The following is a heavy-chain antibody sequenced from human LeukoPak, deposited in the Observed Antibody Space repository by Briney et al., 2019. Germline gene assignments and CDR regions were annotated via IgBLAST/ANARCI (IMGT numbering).Heavy chain of an antibody. CDR3: ARHAENGSDRFDY. Sequence: SETLSLTCTVSGGSISSSSYYWGWIRQPPGKGLEWIGSIYYSGSPYYYNPSLKSRVTIAVDMSKNQFSLKLSSVTAADTAVYYCARHAENGSDRFDYWGQGTLVTVSS. V-gene: IGHV4-39*01. CDR1: GGSISSSSYY. J-gene: IGHJ4*02. CDR2: IYYSGSPY. D-gene: IGHD5-12*01.